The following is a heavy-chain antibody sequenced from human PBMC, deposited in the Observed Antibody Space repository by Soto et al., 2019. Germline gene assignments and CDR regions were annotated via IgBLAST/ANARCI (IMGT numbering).Heavy chain of an antibody. CDR2: INAGNGNT. CDR1: GYTFTSYA. CDR3: ARDTTPSDV. Sequence: QVQLVQSGAEVKKPGASVKVSCKASGYTFTSYAMHWVRQAPGQRLEWMGWINAGNGNTNYSQKFQGRVTITRDTSASTAYMELSSLRSEDTAVYYWARDTTPSDVWGQGTTVTVYS. V-gene: IGHV1-3*01. J-gene: IGHJ6*01. D-gene: IGHD1-1*01.